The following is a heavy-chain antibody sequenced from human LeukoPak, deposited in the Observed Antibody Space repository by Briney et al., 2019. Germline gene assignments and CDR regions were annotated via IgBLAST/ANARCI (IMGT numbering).Heavy chain of an antibody. V-gene: IGHV1-46*01. D-gene: IGHD3-22*01. CDR1: GYTFTSYY. CDR2: INPSGGST. J-gene: IGHJ4*02. Sequence: GASVKVSCKASGYTFTSYYMHWVRQAPGQGLEWMGIINPSGGSTSYAQKFQGRVTMTRDMSTGTVYMELSSLRSEDTAVYYCARDGPYYYDSREKTAAHYFDYWGQGTLVTVSS. CDR3: ARDGPYYYDSREKTAAHYFDY.